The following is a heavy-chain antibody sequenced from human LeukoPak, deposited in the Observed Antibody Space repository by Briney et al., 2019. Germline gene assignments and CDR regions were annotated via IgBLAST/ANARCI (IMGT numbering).Heavy chain of an antibody. Sequence: ASETLSLTCTVSGGSISSSSYYWGWIRHPPGKWLEWIGSIYYSGNTYYNLSLKSRVTISVDTSKNQFSLKLSSVTAADTAVYYCAMLGYFDWKFDYWGQGTLVTVSS. V-gene: IGHV4-39*01. CDR1: GGSISSSSYY. D-gene: IGHD3-9*01. CDR2: IYYSGNT. J-gene: IGHJ4*02. CDR3: AMLGYFDWKFDY.